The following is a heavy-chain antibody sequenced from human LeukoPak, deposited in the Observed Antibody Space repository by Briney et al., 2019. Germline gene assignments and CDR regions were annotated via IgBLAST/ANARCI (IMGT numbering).Heavy chain of an antibody. D-gene: IGHD3-10*01. Sequence: GGSLRLSCAASGFTCSSYWMHWVRQAPGKGLVWVSRINSDGSSTSYADSVKGRFTISRDNAKNTLYLQMNSLRAEDTAVYYCAPNYGSGSSLDYWGQGTLVTVSS. CDR1: GFTCSSYW. CDR2: INSDGSST. V-gene: IGHV3-74*01. J-gene: IGHJ4*02. CDR3: APNYGSGSSLDY.